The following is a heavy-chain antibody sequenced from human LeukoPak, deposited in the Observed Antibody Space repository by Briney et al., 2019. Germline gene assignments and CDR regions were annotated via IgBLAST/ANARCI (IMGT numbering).Heavy chain of an antibody. CDR1: GGSISNGDHY. D-gene: IGHD3-22*01. CDR3: ASLRSDSSGYYNFRIDY. J-gene: IGHJ4*02. V-gene: IGHV4-31*03. CDR2: IYYSGST. Sequence: SETLSLTCTVSGGSISNGDHYWSWIRQHPGKGLEWIGHIYYSGSTYYNPSLKSRGIISVETSKNQFSLKLSSVTAADTAVYYCASLRSDSSGYYNFRIDYWGQGTLVTVSS.